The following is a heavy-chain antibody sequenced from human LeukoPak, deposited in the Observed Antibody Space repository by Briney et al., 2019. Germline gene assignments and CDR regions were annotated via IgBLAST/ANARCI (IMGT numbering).Heavy chain of an antibody. J-gene: IGHJ4*02. V-gene: IGHV3-11*01. CDR2: ITSSGSIT. CDR1: GFTFSDQY. CDR3: ARDPDYGDPE. Sequence: GGSLRLSCTASGFTFSDQYMSWFRLSPGKGLEWLSYITSSGSITDYADSVKGRFTISRDNAKNTMFLQMNSLRPEDTAVYYCARDPDYGDPEWGQGTLVTVSS. D-gene: IGHD4-17*01.